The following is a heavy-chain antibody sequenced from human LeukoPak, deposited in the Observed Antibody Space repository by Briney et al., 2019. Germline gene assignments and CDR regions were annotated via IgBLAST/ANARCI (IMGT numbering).Heavy chain of an antibody. CDR3: TKDRSGTVQGSFGMDV. CDR1: GFTFNNYA. J-gene: IGHJ6*02. V-gene: IGHV3-30*04. Sequence: PGGSLRLSCAGSGFTFNNYAVHWVRQAPGQGLEWVAVISHHAIHKYYADSVKGRFTISRDSSKNTVSLQMNSLRGEDTAVYYCTKDRSGTVQGSFGMDVWGQGTTVTVS. CDR2: ISHHAIHK. D-gene: IGHD3-10*01.